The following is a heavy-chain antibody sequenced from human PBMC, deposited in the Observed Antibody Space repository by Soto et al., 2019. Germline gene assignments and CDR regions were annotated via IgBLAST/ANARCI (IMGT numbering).Heavy chain of an antibody. CDR3: ARGKDYGSGSYSGY. Sequence: EVQLVESGGGLIQPGGSLRLSCAASGFTVSSNYMSWVRQAPGKGLEWVSVIYSGGSTDYADSVKGRFTISRDNFKNTLYLQMNSLRAQDTAVYYGARGKDYGSGSYSGYWGQGTLVTVSS. V-gene: IGHV3-53*01. J-gene: IGHJ4*02. D-gene: IGHD3-10*01. CDR1: GFTVSSNY. CDR2: IYSGGST.